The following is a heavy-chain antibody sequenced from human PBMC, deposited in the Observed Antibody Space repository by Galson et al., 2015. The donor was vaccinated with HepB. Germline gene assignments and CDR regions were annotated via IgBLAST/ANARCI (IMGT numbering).Heavy chain of an antibody. Sequence: SVKVSCKASGGTFSTFPISWVRQAPGQGLEWMGRIIPILDITNYAQKFQARVTISADKSTSTAYMELSSLRSEDTAIYYCAIAAGTPYYYYYGMDVWGQGTTVTVSS. CDR2: IIPILDIT. D-gene: IGHD6-19*01. CDR3: AIAAGTPYYYYYGMDV. V-gene: IGHV1-69*04. CDR1: GGTFSTFP. J-gene: IGHJ6*02.